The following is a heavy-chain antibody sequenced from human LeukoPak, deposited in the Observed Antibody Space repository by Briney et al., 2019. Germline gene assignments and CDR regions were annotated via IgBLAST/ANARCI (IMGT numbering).Heavy chain of an antibody. J-gene: IGHJ4*02. V-gene: IGHV4-30-2*01. CDR2: IYHSGST. CDR3: ARGPDYGSGSYDSPFDY. Sequence: SETLSLTCAVSGGSISSGGYSWSWIRQPPGRGLEWIGYIYHSGSTYCNPSLKSRVTISVDRSKNQFSLKLSSVTAADTAVYYCARGPDYGSGSYDSPFDYWGQGTLVTVSS. CDR1: GGSISSGGYS. D-gene: IGHD3-10*01.